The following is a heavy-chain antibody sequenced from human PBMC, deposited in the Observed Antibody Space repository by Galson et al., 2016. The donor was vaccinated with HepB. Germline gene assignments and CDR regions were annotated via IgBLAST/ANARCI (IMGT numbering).Heavy chain of an antibody. CDR3: VKDRAPNLVYSYGYFDS. Sequence: SLRLSCAVSEFTFDDYAMHWVRQAPGKGLEWVSGISWNSGNIDYADSVKGRFTIARDNAKNSLYLQMHSLRAEDTALYYCVKDRAPNLVYSYGYFDSWGQGTLVTVSS. CDR1: EFTFDDYA. D-gene: IGHD5-18*01. CDR2: ISWNSGNI. V-gene: IGHV3-9*01. J-gene: IGHJ4*02.